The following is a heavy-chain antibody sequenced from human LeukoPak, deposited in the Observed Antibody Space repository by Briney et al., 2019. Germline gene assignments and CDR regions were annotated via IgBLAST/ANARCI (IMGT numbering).Heavy chain of an antibody. J-gene: IGHJ4*02. CDR3: AKGSLGSVWGSYCDY. Sequence: GSLRLSCAXSGFTFXNYAMSWVRQAPGKGLEWVSAISGSGGSTYYADSVKGRFTISRDNPKNTLYLQMNSLRAEDTAVYYCAKGSLGSVWGSYCDYWGQGTLVTVSS. V-gene: IGHV3-23*01. CDR1: GFTFXNYA. CDR2: ISGSGGST. D-gene: IGHD3-16*01.